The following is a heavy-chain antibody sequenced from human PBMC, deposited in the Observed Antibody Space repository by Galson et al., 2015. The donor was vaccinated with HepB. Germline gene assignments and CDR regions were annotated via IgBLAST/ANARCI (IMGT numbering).Heavy chain of an antibody. V-gene: IGHV3-30*18. CDR2: ISYDGSNK. CDR3: AKVVYRGYYSYYYGMDV. CDR1: GFTFSSYG. J-gene: IGHJ6*02. D-gene: IGHD4-23*01. Sequence: SLRLSCAASGFTFSSYGMHWVRQAPGKGLEWVAVISYDGSNKYYADSVEGRFTISRDNSKNTLYLQMNSLRAEDTAVYYCAKVVYRGYYSYYYGMDVWGQGTTVTVSS.